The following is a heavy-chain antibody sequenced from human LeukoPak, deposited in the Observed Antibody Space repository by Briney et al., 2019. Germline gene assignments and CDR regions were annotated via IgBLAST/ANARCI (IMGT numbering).Heavy chain of an antibody. Sequence: ASVKVSCKASGFTFTGYFMHWLRQAPGQGLEWMGWINPHSGGTNYAQKFQGRVTMTRDTSISTAYMELSRLTSDDTAVYYCARVRTGDYFDYWGQGTLVTVTS. CDR2: INPHSGGT. CDR1: GFTFTGYF. J-gene: IGHJ4*02. V-gene: IGHV1-2*02. D-gene: IGHD1-14*01. CDR3: ARVRTGDYFDY.